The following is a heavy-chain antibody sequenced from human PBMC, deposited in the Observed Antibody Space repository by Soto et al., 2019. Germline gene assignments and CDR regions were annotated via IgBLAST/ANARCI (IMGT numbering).Heavy chain of an antibody. V-gene: IGHV4-31*03. J-gene: IGHJ5*02. D-gene: IGHD3-22*01. CDR2: IYYSGST. CDR1: GGSFSSGGTY. Sequence: PSETLSLTCTVSGGSFSSGGTYWSWFRQHPGKGLEWIGYIYYSGSTYYNPSLKSRVTISVDTSKNQFSLKLSSVTAADTAVYYCARVITMIVVVIEGWFDPWGQGTLVTVSS. CDR3: ARVITMIVVVIEGWFDP.